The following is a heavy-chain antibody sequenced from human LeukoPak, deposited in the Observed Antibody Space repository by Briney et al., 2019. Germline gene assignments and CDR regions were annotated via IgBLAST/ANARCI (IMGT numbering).Heavy chain of an antibody. J-gene: IGHJ6*02. V-gene: IGHV4-34*01. CDR1: GGSFSGYC. D-gene: IGHD6-13*01. Sequence: KPSETLSLTCAVYGGSFSGYCWSWIRQPPGKGLEWIGEINHSGSTNYNPSLKSRVTISVDTSKNQFSLKLSSVTAADTAVYYCARRIAAAGTPGHSGMDVWGQGTTVTVSS. CDR2: INHSGST. CDR3: ARRIAAAGTPGHSGMDV.